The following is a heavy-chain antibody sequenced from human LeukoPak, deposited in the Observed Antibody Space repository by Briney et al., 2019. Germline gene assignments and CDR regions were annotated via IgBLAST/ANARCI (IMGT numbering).Heavy chain of an antibody. CDR2: INHSGST. J-gene: IGHJ4*02. V-gene: IGHV4-34*01. CDR1: GGSFSGYY. Sequence: SETLSLTCAVYGGSFSGYYWSWIRQPPGKGLEWIGEINHSGSTNYNPSLKSRVTISVDTSKNQFSLKLSSVTAADTAVYYCARRPNIVVVPAARASLGFDYWGQGTLVTVSS. CDR3: ARRPNIVVVPAARASLGFDY. D-gene: IGHD2-2*01.